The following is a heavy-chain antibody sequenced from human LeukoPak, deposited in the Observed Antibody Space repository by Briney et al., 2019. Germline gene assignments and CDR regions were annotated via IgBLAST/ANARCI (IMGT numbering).Heavy chain of an antibody. CDR3: ARVLGYSGYDLAY. CDR1: GFTFSDHY. V-gene: IGHV3-72*01. J-gene: IGHJ4*02. CDR2: TRNKANSYTT. D-gene: IGHD5-12*01. Sequence: GGSLRLSCAASGFTFSDHYMDWVHQAPGKGLEWVGRTRNKANSYTTEYAASVKGRFTISRDDSKNSLYLQMNSLKTEDTAVYYCARVLGYSGYDLAYWGQGTLVTVSS.